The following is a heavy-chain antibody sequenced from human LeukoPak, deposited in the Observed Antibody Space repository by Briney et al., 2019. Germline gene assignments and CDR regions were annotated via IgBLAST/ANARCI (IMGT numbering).Heavy chain of an antibody. J-gene: IGHJ6*02. Sequence: GGSLRLSCAASGFTVSSNYMSWVRQAPGKGLEWVSVIYSGGSTYYADSVKGRFTISRDNSKNTPYLQMNSLRAEDTAVYYCARGAVDIVATIRGYYYYGMDVWGQGTTVTVSS. D-gene: IGHD5-12*01. CDR2: IYSGGST. CDR3: ARGAVDIVATIRGYYYYGMDV. CDR1: GFTVSSNY. V-gene: IGHV3-66*01.